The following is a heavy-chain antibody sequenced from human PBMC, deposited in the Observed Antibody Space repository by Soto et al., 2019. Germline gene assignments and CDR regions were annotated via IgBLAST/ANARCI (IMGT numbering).Heavy chain of an antibody. J-gene: IGHJ1*01. CDR2: VNPNTAGT. D-gene: IGHD3-22*01. CDR1: GYTFTDHY. Sequence: QAQLVQSGAEVKKPGASVKVSCEASGYTFTDHYVHWVRQAPGQGLEWMGWVNPNTAGTIYAQKFHGRVTMTSDTSFTTAYMEITSPRSDDTALDCGAGIDSRAYDGNGLDVWGQGTLVTVSS. V-gene: IGHV1-2*02. CDR3: AGIDSRAYDGNGLDV.